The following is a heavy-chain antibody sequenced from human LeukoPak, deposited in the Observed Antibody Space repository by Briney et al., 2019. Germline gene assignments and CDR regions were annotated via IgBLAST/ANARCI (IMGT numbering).Heavy chain of an antibody. CDR1: GYTFTNYG. CDR2: ISAYNGNT. Sequence: ASVKVSCKASGYTFTNYGISWVRQAPGQGLEWMGWISAYNGNTNYAQKLQGRVTMTTDTSTSTAYLELRSMRSDDTAVYYCARYCGSCYSNWFDPWGQGTLVTVSS. J-gene: IGHJ5*02. D-gene: IGHD2-15*01. CDR3: ARYCGSCYSNWFDP. V-gene: IGHV1-18*01.